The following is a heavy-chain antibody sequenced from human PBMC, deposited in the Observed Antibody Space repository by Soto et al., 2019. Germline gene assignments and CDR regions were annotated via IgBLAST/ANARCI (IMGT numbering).Heavy chain of an antibody. J-gene: IGHJ5*02. D-gene: IGHD6-13*01. CDR3: TRDASRDSSARGWFDP. V-gene: IGHV3-21*01. CDR2: ISSNSACI. CDR1: GFTFRSFT. Sequence: GGSPRLSCAASGFTFRSFTMNWVRQAPGKGLEWVSTISSNSACIYYTDALRGRFTISRDNAKNSLHLQMNSLRAEDTAVYYCTRDASRDSSARGWFDPWGPGTLVTVSS.